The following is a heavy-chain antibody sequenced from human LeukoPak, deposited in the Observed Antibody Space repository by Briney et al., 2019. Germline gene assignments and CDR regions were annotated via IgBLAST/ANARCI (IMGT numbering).Heavy chain of an antibody. CDR1: GFTSSSYA. D-gene: IGHD2-15*01. Sequence: GGSLRLSCAASGFTSSSYAMSWVRQAPGKGLEWVSAISGSGGSTYYADSVKGRFTISRDNSKNTLYLQMDSLRVDDTAVYFCAKDQEDRGYPSSFDFWGQGTLVTVSS. V-gene: IGHV3-23*01. CDR2: ISGSGGST. CDR3: AKDQEDRGYPSSFDF. J-gene: IGHJ4*02.